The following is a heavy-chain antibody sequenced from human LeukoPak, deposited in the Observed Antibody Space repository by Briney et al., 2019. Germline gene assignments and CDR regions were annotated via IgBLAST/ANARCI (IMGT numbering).Heavy chain of an antibody. CDR3: ARVFSQVRGVKIDY. CDR2: FDPEDGET. Sequence: ASVKVSCKVSGYTLTELSMHWVRQAPGKGLEWMGGFDPEDGETIYAQKFQGRVTMTEDTSTDTAYMELSRLRSDDTAVYYCARVFSQVRGVKIDYWGQGTLVTVSS. D-gene: IGHD3-10*01. J-gene: IGHJ4*02. CDR1: GYTLTELS. V-gene: IGHV1-24*01.